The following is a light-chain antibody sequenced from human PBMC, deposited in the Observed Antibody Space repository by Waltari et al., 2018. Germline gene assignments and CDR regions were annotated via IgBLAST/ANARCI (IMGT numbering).Light chain of an antibody. CDR3: QQYYSAPFN. Sequence: DIVMTQSPDSLAVSLGERATLNCKSSQRVFHRSDNKNYLAWYQQKPGQPPKLLIYWASTRESGVPDRFSGSGSETDFTLTISSLQAEDVAVYYCQQYYSAPFNFGQGTKLEIK. J-gene: IGKJ2*01. CDR2: WAS. CDR1: QRVFHRSDNKNY. V-gene: IGKV4-1*01.